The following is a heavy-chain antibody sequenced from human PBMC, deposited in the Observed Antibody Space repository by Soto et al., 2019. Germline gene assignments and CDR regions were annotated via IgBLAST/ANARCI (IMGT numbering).Heavy chain of an antibody. V-gene: IGHV3-30-3*01. CDR2: ISYDGSNK. Sequence: GGSLRLSCAASGFTFRSCAMHWVRQAPGKGLEWVAVISYDGSNKYFADSVKGRFTISRDNSKNTLYLQMNSLRAEDTAVYYCAREGLRGYSGYESTDHYYGMDVWGQGTTVTVSS. CDR1: GFTFRSCA. CDR3: AREGLRGYSGYESTDHYYGMDV. D-gene: IGHD5-12*01. J-gene: IGHJ6*02.